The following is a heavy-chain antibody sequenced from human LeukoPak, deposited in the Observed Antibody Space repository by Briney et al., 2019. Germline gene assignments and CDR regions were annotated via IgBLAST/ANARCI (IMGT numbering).Heavy chain of an antibody. D-gene: IGHD6-19*01. CDR1: GGSISSYY. J-gene: IGHJ5*02. Sequence: SETLSLTCTVSGGSISSYYWSWIRQPPGKGLEWIGYIYYSGSTNYNPSLKSRVIISVDTSKNQFSLKLSSVTAADTAVYYCARVRLPSVAGTIDPWGQGTLVTVSS. CDR3: ARVRLPSVAGTIDP. CDR2: IYYSGST. V-gene: IGHV4-59*01.